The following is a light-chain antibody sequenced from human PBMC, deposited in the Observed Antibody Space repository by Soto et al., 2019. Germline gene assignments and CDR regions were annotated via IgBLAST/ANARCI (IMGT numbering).Light chain of an antibody. V-gene: IGKV3-15*01. CDR3: QQYNNWPPAT. CDR1: QAINNN. CDR2: GAS. J-gene: IGKJ1*01. Sequence: EMVLTPACGTMSVTPGVAASLYKRASQAINNNVAWYQLKDGQVPRLLIYGASTRATGIPARFSGSGSGTEFPPTISRLQSEEFAVYYRQQYNNWPPATLGQGTKVDIK.